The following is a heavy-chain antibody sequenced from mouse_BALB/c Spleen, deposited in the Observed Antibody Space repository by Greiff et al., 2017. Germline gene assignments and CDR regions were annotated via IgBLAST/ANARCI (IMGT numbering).Heavy chain of an antibody. Sequence: VQLQESGPGLVAPSQSLSITCTVSGFSLTSYGVSWVRQPPGKGLEWLGVIWGDGSTNYHSALISSLSISKDNSKSQVFLKLNSLQTDYTATYYCSKTAYYYAPYDMDYWGQGTSVTVSS. CDR2: IWGDGST. V-gene: IGHV2-3*01. CDR3: SKTAYYYAPYDMDY. CDR1: GFSLTSYG. D-gene: IGHD1-1*01. J-gene: IGHJ4*01.